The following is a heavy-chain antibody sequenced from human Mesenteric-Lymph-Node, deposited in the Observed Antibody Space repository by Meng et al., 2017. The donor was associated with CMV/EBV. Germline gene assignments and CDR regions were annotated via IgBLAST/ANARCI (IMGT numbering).Heavy chain of an antibody. V-gene: IGHV3-53*05. CDR2: IYSGAST. CDR1: GFIISSKY. J-gene: IGHJ4*02. D-gene: IGHD6-13*01. CDR3: AKGGSSWTSAIDQ. Sequence: GGSLRLSCAASGFIISSKYMTWVRQAPGKGLEWVSIIYSGASTYYADSVKGRFTISRDSSKNTVSLQMNSLRADDTAVYYCAKGGSSWTSAIDQWVQGTLVTVSS.